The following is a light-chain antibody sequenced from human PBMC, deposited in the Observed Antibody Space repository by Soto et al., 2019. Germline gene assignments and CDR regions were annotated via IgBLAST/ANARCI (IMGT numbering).Light chain of an antibody. CDR1: QSVSSY. J-gene: IGKJ5*01. CDR2: DAS. CDR3: QQRSRWPLIT. Sequence: EIVLTQSPATLSLSPGERATLSCRASQSVSSYLAWYQQKPGQAPRLLIYDASNRATGIPARFSGSGSGTDFTLTISSLEPEDFAVYYCQQRSRWPLITFGQGTRVEIK. V-gene: IGKV3-11*01.